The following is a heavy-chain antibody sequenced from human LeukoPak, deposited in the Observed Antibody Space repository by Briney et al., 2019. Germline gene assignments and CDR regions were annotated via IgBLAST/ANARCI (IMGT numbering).Heavy chain of an antibody. J-gene: IGHJ4*02. CDR3: ARDGRYFDGFGY. D-gene: IGHD3-9*01. CDR2: IYTSGST. V-gene: IGHV4-4*07. Sequence: SEALSLTCTVPGGSISSYYWSWIRPPPGKGLGWIGRIYTSGSTNYNPSLKSRVTMSVDTSKNQFSRMRSDVTAADTAVYCGARDGRYFDGFGYWGQGTLVTASS. CDR1: GGSISSYY.